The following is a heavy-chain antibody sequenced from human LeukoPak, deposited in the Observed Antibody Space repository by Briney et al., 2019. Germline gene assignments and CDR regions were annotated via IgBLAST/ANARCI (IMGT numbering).Heavy chain of an antibody. V-gene: IGHV3-53*01. Sequence: PGGSLRLSCAASGFTVSSNYMSWVRQAPGKGLEWVSVIYSGGSTYYADSVKGRFTISRDNSKNTLYLQMNSLRPEDTAVYYCAKDIQQLVSIYYFDYWGQGTLVTVSS. J-gene: IGHJ4*02. CDR2: IYSGGST. CDR3: AKDIQQLVSIYYFDY. D-gene: IGHD6-13*01. CDR1: GFTVSSNY.